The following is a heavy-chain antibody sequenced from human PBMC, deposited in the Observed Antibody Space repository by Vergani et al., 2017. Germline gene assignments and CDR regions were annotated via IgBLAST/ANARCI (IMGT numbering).Heavy chain of an antibody. J-gene: IGHJ4*02. CDR2: INPSGGST. D-gene: IGHD3-10*01. CDR1: GYTFTSYY. CDR3: ARDHYGSGSYYIFDY. Sequence: QVQLVQSGAEVKKPGASVKVSCKASGYTFTSYYMHWVRQAPGQGLEWMGIINPSGGSTSYAQKFQGRVTMTRYTSTSTVYMELSSLRSEDTAVYYCARDHYGSGSYYIFDYWGQGTLVTVSS. V-gene: IGHV1-46*01.